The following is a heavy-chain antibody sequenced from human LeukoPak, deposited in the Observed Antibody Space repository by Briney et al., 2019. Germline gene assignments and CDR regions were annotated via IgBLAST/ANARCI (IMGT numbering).Heavy chain of an antibody. Sequence: PSETLSLTCTDSGGSIYSGSYYWSWIRQPAGKGLEWIGRIYTSGSTNYNPSLKSRVTISVDTSKNQFSLKLSSVTAADTAVYYCARDRRDGYNLYYFDLWCQGTLVTVSS. J-gene: IGHJ4*02. CDR1: GGSIYSGSYY. D-gene: IGHD5-24*01. CDR2: IYTSGST. CDR3: ARDRRDGYNLYYFDL. V-gene: IGHV4-61*02.